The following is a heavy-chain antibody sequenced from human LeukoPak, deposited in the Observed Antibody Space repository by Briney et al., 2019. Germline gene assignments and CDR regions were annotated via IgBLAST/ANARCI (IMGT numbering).Heavy chain of an antibody. CDR1: GFTFSGHW. Sequence: GGSLILSCAASGFTFSGHWMSWVRQAPGKGLERVANINQGGSDKYYVDSVKGRFTISRDNANNLLYLQMNSLRGEDTAVYYCTRDRSRAEDDWGQGTLVTVSS. CDR2: INQGGSDK. J-gene: IGHJ4*02. CDR3: TRDRSRAEDD. V-gene: IGHV3-7*01. D-gene: IGHD1-14*01.